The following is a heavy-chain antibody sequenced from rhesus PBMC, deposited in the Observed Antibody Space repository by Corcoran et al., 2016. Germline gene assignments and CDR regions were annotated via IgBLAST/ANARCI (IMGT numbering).Heavy chain of an antibody. CDR1: GFRFRKYW. V-gene: IGHV3-16*01. CDR3: TRAVGTSFTLDY. Sequence: LQEYGGGLVQAGGSRTVDGAASGFRFRKYWRNWGRQVPGKGLECVACRNPKGAGGTATYAESVRGIFLVSRDDSKSILYLQMSSLKSEDTAVYYCTRAVGTSFTLDYWGQGVLVTVSS. D-gene: IGHD5-24*01. J-gene: IGHJ4*01. CDR2: RNPKGAGGTA.